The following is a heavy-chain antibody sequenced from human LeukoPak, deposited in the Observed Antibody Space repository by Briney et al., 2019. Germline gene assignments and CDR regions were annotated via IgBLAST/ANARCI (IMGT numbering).Heavy chain of an antibody. CDR1: GFTFSGSW. D-gene: IGHD6-13*01. Sequence: GGSLRLSCATSGFTFSGSWMDWVRQAPGKGLEWVANIKEDGSEEYYVDSVKGRFTISRDNAKNSLYLQTNSLRAEDTAVYYCAKNSGWFRFDYWGQGTLVTVSS. V-gene: IGHV3-7*03. CDR2: IKEDGSEE. J-gene: IGHJ4*02. CDR3: AKNSGWFRFDY.